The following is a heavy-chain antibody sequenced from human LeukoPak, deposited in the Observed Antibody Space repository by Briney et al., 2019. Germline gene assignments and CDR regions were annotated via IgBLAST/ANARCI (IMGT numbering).Heavy chain of an antibody. CDR3: ARGVARYYGSGSYYTPPLDY. Sequence: ASVKVSCKASGGTFSSYAISWVRQAPGQGLEWMGGIIPIFGTANYAQKFQGRVTITADESTSTAYMELSSLRSEDTAVYYCARGVARYYGSGSYYTPPLDYWGQGTLVTVSS. V-gene: IGHV1-69*13. CDR1: GGTFSSYA. D-gene: IGHD3-10*01. J-gene: IGHJ4*02. CDR2: IIPIFGTA.